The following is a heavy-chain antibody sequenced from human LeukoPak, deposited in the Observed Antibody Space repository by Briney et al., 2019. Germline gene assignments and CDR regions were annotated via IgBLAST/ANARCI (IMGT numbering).Heavy chain of an antibody. CDR2: ISGSGGST. V-gene: IGHV3-23*01. Sequence: PGGTLRLSCAASGLTFSSYGMSWVRQAPGKGLEWVSAISGSGGSTYYADSVKGRFTISRDNSKNTLYLQMNSLKTEDTAVYYCTTTDRLGELSRPLDYWGQGTLVTVSS. CDR3: TTTDRLGELSRPLDY. J-gene: IGHJ4*02. D-gene: IGHD3-16*02. CDR1: GLTFSSYG.